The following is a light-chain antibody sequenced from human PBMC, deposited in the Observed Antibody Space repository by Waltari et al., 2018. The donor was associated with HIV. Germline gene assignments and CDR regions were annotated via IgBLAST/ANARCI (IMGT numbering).Light chain of an antibody. CDR3: AAWGNSLSLL. V-gene: IGLV1-47*01. J-gene: IGLJ2*01. Sequence: QSVLTQPPSASGTPGQRVTISCSGSSANIGSNYVYWYQQLPGTAPKLLLYRNNQRPAGVPDRFSGSKSGISASLAISALRSEDEADYYCAAWGNSLSLLFGGGTKLTVL. CDR2: RNN. CDR1: SANIGSNY.